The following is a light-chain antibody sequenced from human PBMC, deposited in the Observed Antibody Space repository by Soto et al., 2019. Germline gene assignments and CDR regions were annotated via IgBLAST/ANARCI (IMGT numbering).Light chain of an antibody. CDR2: GAS. CDR3: QQYNNWPRT. Sequence: ETVMTQSAATLSVSPGERATLSCRASQSVSSNLAWYQQKPGQAPRLLIYGASTRVTGIPARFSSSGSGTEFTLTISSLQSEDFAVYYCQQYNNWPRTFGQGTKVEIK. J-gene: IGKJ1*01. V-gene: IGKV3-15*01. CDR1: QSVSSN.